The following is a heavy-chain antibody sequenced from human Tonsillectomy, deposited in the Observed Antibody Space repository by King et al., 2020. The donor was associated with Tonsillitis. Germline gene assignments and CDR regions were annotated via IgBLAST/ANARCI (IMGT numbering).Heavy chain of an antibody. CDR3: ASRASTDY. D-gene: IGHD2-21*01. CDR1: GGSINSGSYS. Sequence: VQLQESGPGLVKPSQTLSLTCTGSGGSINSGSYSWGWVRQPPGGGLEWIGRMDTMGSANYNPSLKNRATLSVDTSKNQFSLKLSSVTAADTAIYYCASRASTDYWGQGVLVTVSS. CDR2: MDTMGSA. J-gene: IGHJ4*02. V-gene: IGHV4-61*02.